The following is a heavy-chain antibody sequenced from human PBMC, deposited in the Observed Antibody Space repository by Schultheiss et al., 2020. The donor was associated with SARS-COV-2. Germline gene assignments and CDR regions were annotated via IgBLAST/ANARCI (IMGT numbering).Heavy chain of an antibody. CDR1: GFTFSNAW. D-gene: IGHD1-7*01. V-gene: IGHV3-7*03. J-gene: IGHJ4*02. CDR2: INQDGSQK. CDR3: ARDTGNYYVDY. Sequence: GGSLRLSCAASGFTFSNAWMSWVRQAPGEGLEWVANINQDGSQKYYVGSVRGRFIISRDNAKNSLYLQMNSLRAEDTAVYFCARDTGNYYVDYWGQGTLVTVSS.